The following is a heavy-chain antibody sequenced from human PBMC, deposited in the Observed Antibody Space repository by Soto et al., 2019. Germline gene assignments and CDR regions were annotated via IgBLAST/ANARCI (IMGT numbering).Heavy chain of an antibody. CDR1: GYTFTSYG. CDR2: ISAYNGNT. Sequence: QVQLVQSGAEVKKPGASVKVSCKASGYTFTSYGISWVRQAPGQGLDWMGWISAYNGNTKYAQDLQGRVTMTTDTSTSTAYMELRSLRSDDMAVYYCARFSGGSYNTYYYYYGMDVWGQGTTVTVSS. V-gene: IGHV1-18*03. J-gene: IGHJ6*02. CDR3: ARFSGGSYNTYYYYYGMDV. D-gene: IGHD2-15*01.